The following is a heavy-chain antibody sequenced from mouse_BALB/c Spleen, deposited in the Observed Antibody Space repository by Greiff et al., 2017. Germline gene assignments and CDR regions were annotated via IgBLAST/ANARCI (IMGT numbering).Heavy chain of an antibody. CDR2: ISSGGSYT. J-gene: IGHJ3*01. CDR1: GFTFSSYG. Sequence: EVKLMESGGDLVKPGGSLKLSCAASGFTFSSYGMSWVRQTPDKRLEWVATISSGGSYTYYPDSVKGRFTISRDNAKNTLYLQMSSLKSEDTAMYYCARRGTTVPAWFAYWGQGTLVTVSA. CDR3: ARRGTTVPAWFAY. D-gene: IGHD1-1*01. V-gene: IGHV5-6*02.